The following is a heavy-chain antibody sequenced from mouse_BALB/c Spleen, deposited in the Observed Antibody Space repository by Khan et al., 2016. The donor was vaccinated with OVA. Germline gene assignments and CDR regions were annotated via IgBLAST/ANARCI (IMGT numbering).Heavy chain of an antibody. CDR1: GYSITSEYA. D-gene: IGHD2-4*01. J-gene: IGHJ3*01. V-gene: IGHV3-2*02. Sequence: VQLVESGPGLVKPSQSLSLTCTVTGYSITSEYAWNWIRQFPGNKLEWMGYINYSGNTRFNPSLKSRTSITRDTSKNQFFLQLSSVTTEDTATYYCARKDYYDYDPFPYWGQGTLVTVSA. CDR3: ARKDYYDYDPFPY. CDR2: INYSGNT.